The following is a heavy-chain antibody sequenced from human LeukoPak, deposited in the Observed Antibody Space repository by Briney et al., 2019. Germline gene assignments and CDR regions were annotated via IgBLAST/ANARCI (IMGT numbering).Heavy chain of an antibody. CDR1: GFTFTTYC. Sequence: PGGSLRLSCAASGFTFTTYCMSWVRQLPGKGLEWVANINQDGTEKYYVDSVKGRLTISRDNAKNSLYLQMNSLKAEDTALYYCAKDRDSSSWSGNWFDPWGQGTLVTVSS. CDR2: INQDGTEK. J-gene: IGHJ5*02. D-gene: IGHD6-13*01. CDR3: AKDRDSSSWSGNWFDP. V-gene: IGHV3-7*03.